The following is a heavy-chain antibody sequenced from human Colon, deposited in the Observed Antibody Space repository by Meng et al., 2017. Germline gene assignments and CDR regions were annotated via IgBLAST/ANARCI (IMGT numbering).Heavy chain of an antibody. Sequence: EGQLEESGGGLVQPGGSLRLSCAASGFTFTTAWMTWVRRTPGRGLEWVGRIKSNNDGGTTDYAAPVKGRFTISRDDSKSTLYLQMNSLKIEDTAMYYCGTDIYDWGQGTLVTVSS. D-gene: IGHD2/OR15-2a*01. CDR3: GTDIYD. CDR2: IKSNNDGGTT. V-gene: IGHV3-15*01. CDR1: GFTFTTAW. J-gene: IGHJ4*02.